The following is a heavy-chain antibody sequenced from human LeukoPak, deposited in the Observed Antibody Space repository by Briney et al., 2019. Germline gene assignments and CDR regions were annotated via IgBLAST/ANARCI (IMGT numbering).Heavy chain of an antibody. CDR3: ARGGIAVAGSFYYYYGMDV. D-gene: IGHD6-19*01. J-gene: IGHJ6*02. Sequence: ASVKVSCKASGYTFTSYDINWVRQATGQGLEWMGWMNPNSGNTGYAQKFQGRVTMTRNTSISTAYMELSSLRSEDTAVYYCARGGIAVAGSFYYYYGMDVWGQGTTVTVSS. V-gene: IGHV1-8*01. CDR2: MNPNSGNT. CDR1: GYTFTSYD.